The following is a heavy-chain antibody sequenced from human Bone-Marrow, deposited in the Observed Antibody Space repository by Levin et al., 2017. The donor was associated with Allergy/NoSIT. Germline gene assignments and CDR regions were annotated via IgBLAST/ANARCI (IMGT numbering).Heavy chain of an antibody. CDR3: ARGGGTSGWYGWYFDL. CDR2: IYYKGST. D-gene: IGHD6-19*01. V-gene: IGHV4-59*12. J-gene: IGHJ2*01. CDR1: GGSMDSYY. Sequence: KTSETLSLTCTLSGGSMDSYYWSWVRQTPGKGLEWIGYIYYKGSTNYNPSLKGRVTMSVDMSKAQFSLRLTSMTAADTAVYYCARGGGTSGWYGWYFDLWGRGTLVTVSS.